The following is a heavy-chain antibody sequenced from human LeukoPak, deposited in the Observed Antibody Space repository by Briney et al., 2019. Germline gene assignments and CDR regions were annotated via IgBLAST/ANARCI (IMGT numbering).Heavy chain of an antibody. CDR2: ISVDGGSR. V-gene: IGHV3-43*02. Sequence: PGGSVSLSCAASGCIFHDYAMHWVRQARGRGRDGVSLISVDGGSRYYADSVKGRFTSSRDNSKNSLYLQMNSLRTEDTALYYCAKYGVWGSYYYDSFDYWGQGTLVTASS. CDR1: GCIFHDYA. D-gene: IGHD1-26*01. J-gene: IGHJ4*02. CDR3: AKYGVWGSYYYDSFDY.